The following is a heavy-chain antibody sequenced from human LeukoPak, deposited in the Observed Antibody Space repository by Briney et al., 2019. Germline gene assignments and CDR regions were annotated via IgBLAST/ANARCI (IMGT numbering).Heavy chain of an antibody. CDR2: ISSSGSTI. Sequence: GGSLRLSCAASGFTFSDYYMSWIRQAAGKGPEWVSYISSSGSTIYYADSAKGRFTISRDNAKNSLYLQMNSLRAEDTAVYYCARRQQLSYYYGMDVWGQGTTVTVSS. CDR3: ARRQQLSYYYGMDV. J-gene: IGHJ6*02. CDR1: GFTFSDYY. V-gene: IGHV3-11*01. D-gene: IGHD6-13*01.